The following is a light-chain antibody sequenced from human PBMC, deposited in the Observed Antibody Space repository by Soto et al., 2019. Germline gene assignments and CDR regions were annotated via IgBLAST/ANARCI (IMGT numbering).Light chain of an antibody. V-gene: IGKV3-15*01. CDR3: QQYNNWPRT. CDR1: QSVSKN. Sequence: EIVLTQSPSTLSVSPGEGATLSCRTSQSVSKNYLEWYQQKPGQAPRLLIYGASTRATGIPARFSGSGSGTEFTLTISSLQSEDFEVYYCQQYNNWPRTFGQGTKVDIK. J-gene: IGKJ1*01. CDR2: GAS.